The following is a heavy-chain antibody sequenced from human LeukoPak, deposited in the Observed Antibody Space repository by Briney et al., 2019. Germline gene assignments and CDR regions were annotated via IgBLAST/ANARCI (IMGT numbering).Heavy chain of an antibody. D-gene: IGHD3-16*01. CDR3: ARRLTSHEAFDY. V-gene: IGHV5-51*01. CDR2: IYPGDSDT. Sequence: GESRKISCKGSGYSFTSYWIGWVRRMPGKGLEWMGIIYPGDSDTRYSPSFQGQVTISADKSISTAYLQWSSLKISDTAIYYCARRLTSHEAFDYWGQGTLVTVSS. J-gene: IGHJ4*02. CDR1: GYSFTSYW.